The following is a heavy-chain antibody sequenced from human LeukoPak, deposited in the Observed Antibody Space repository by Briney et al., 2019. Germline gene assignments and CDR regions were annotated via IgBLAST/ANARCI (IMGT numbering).Heavy chain of an antibody. Sequence: ASVKVSCKASGYTFTGYYMHWVRQAPGQGLEWMGWINTNTGNPTYAQGFTGRFVFSLDTSVSTAYLQISSLKAEDTAVYYCARDSYDSSGYYYVGLNYWGQGTLVTVSS. CDR2: INTNTGNP. CDR3: ARDSYDSSGYYYVGLNY. CDR1: GYTFTGYY. V-gene: IGHV7-4-1*02. D-gene: IGHD3-22*01. J-gene: IGHJ4*02.